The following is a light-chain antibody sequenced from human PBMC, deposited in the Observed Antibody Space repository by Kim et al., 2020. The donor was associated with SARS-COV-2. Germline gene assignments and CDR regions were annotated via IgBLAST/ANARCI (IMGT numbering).Light chain of an antibody. Sequence: QSALTQPPSVSGSPGQSFTISCTGTSSDIGTYNRVSWYQQPPGTAPKLMIYEVSNRPSGVPDRFSGSKSGNTASLTISGLQAEYEADYYCSSYTSSITPVVFGGGTKVTVL. CDR1: SSDIGTYNR. V-gene: IGLV2-18*02. CDR3: SSYTSSITPVV. J-gene: IGLJ2*01. CDR2: EVS.